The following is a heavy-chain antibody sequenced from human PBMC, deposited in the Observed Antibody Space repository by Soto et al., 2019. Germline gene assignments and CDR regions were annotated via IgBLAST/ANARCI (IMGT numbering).Heavy chain of an antibody. J-gene: IGHJ3*02. D-gene: IGHD2-2*01. V-gene: IGHV3-21*01. Sequence: GGSLRLSCAASGFTFSNSIINWVRQAPGQGLEWVSSISGSSDFLYYADSVKGRFTISRDTATNSLYLQMNSLRAEDTAVYYCATSTCYAFDIWGQGTMVTVS. CDR3: ATSTCYAFDI. CDR2: ISGSSDFL. CDR1: GFTFSNSI.